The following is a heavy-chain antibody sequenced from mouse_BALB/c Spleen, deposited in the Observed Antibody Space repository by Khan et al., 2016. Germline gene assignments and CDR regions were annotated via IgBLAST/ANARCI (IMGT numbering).Heavy chain of an antibody. V-gene: IGHV1-4*01. CDR2: INPSSGYT. CDR3: RRSRRRGENFFFDY. CDR1: GYTFTIYT. J-gene: IGHJ2*01. Sequence: QVQLQQPGAELARPGASVKMSCKASGYTFTIYTMHWVKQRPGQGLEWIGYINPSSGYTTYNQKFKDKATLTADTSSSTAYIQLSSLTSEDSAVYYCRRSRRRGENFFFDYWGQGTTLTVSS.